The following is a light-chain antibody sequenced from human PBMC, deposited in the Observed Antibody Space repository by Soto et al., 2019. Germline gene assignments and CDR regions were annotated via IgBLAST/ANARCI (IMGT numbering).Light chain of an antibody. J-gene: IGKJ1*01. Sequence: DIHMTPSPSTLSGSVGDRVTITCRASQTISSWLAWYQQKPGKAPKLLIYKASTLKSGVPSRFSGSGSGTEFTLTISSLQPDDFAPYYCPHYNSYSEAFGQGTKVDIK. V-gene: IGKV1-5*03. CDR3: PHYNSYSEA. CDR2: KAS. CDR1: QTISSW.